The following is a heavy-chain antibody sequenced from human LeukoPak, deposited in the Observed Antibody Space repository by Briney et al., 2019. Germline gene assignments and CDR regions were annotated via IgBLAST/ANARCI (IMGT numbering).Heavy chain of an antibody. Sequence: GGSLQISGQGSGSRFTSYWIGGVRQLPGKGLEGMGIIYPGDSDTRYSPSFQGQVTISADKSISTAYLQWSSLKASDTAMYYCARQVFKDRFDYWGQGTLVTVSS. D-gene: IGHD1-14*01. V-gene: IGHV5-51*01. CDR3: ARQVFKDRFDY. J-gene: IGHJ4*02. CDR1: GSRFTSYW. CDR2: IYPGDSDT.